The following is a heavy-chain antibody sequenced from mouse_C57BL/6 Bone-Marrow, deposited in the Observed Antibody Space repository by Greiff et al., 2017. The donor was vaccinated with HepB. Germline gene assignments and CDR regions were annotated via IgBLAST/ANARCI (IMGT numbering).Heavy chain of an antibody. Sequence: EVQLVESGGGLVKPGGSLKLSCAASGFTFSSYAMSWVRQTPEKRLEWVATISDGGSYTYYPDNVKGRFTISRDNAKNNLYLQMSHLKSEDTAMYYCARDPRWLPYAMDYWGQGTSVTVSS. D-gene: IGHD2-3*01. J-gene: IGHJ4*01. V-gene: IGHV5-4*01. CDR2: ISDGGSYT. CDR3: ARDPRWLPYAMDY. CDR1: GFTFSSYA.